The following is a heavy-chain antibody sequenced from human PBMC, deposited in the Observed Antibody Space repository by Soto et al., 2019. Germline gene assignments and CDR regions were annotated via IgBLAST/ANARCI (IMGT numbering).Heavy chain of an antibody. CDR1: GGSISSGGYS. V-gene: IGHV4-30-2*03. CDR3: ARGRRYSSSWYSDY. J-gene: IGHJ4*02. Sequence: SETLSLTCAVSGGSISSGGYSWSWIRQPPGKGLEWVGSVHYGGSTFYNPSLKSRVTISVDTSKNQFSLKLSSVTAADTAVYYCARGRRYSSSWYSDYWGQGTLVTVSS. CDR2: VHYGGST. D-gene: IGHD6-13*01.